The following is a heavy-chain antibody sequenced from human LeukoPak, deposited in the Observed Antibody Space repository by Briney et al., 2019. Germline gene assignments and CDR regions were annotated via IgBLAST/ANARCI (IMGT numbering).Heavy chain of an antibody. V-gene: IGHV3-21*01. CDR3: ARDYPDY. CDR1: GFSFDTYN. CDR2: ISGSSSYI. J-gene: IGHJ4*02. Sequence: GGSLRLSCAASGFSFDTYNMNWVRQAPGKGLEWVSSISGSSSYIYYADSVKGRFTISRDNAKDSLYLQMDSLRVEDTAVYYCARDYPDYWGQGTLVTVSS.